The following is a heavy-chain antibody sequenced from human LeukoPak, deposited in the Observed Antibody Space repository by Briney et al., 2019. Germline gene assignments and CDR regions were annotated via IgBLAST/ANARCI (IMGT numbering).Heavy chain of an antibody. Sequence: PGGSLRLSCAASGFTVSSNYMSWVRQAPGKGLEWVSVIYSGGSTYYADSVKGRFTISRDNSKNTLYLQMNSLRAEDTAVYYCARASPGWWGLNDYWGQGTLVTVSS. CDR1: GFTVSSNY. CDR2: IYSGGST. CDR3: ARASPGWWGLNDY. D-gene: IGHD6-19*01. J-gene: IGHJ4*02. V-gene: IGHV3-66*01.